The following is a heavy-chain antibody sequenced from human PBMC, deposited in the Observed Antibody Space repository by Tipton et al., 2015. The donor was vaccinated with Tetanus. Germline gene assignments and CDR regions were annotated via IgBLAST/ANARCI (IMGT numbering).Heavy chain of an antibody. J-gene: IGHJ6*02. Sequence: LRLSCTVSGGSITNGGYYWSWIRQHPGKGLDWIGYISYTGTTHYNPSLKSRVTISVDTSKNQFSLRLSSVTAADTAVYYCARDHGITWGGMGYYYGMDVWGQGTTVTVSS. D-gene: IGHD3-16*01. V-gene: IGHV4-30-4*08. CDR1: GGSITNGGYY. CDR2: ISYTGTT. CDR3: ARDHGITWGGMGYYYGMDV.